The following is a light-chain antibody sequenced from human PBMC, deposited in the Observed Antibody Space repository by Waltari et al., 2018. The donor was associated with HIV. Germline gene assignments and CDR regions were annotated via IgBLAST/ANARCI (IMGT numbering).Light chain of an antibody. CDR2: EDT. CDR1: RLGYKY. V-gene: IGLV3-1*01. J-gene: IGLJ2*01. CDR3: QTWDSNSGV. Sequence: SYELTQPPSVSVSPGQTSTITCSGDRLGYKYVSWYQQKPGQAPVLVIYEDTRRPSGIPERFSGSRSGDTATLTISGTQSMDEADFYCQTWDSNSGVFGGGTRLTV.